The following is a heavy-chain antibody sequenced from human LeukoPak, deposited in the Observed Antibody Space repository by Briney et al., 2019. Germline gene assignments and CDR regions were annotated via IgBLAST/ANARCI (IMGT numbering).Heavy chain of an antibody. V-gene: IGHV4-38-2*02. J-gene: IGHJ4*02. CDR1: GFSITSGYF. Sequence: PSETLALTCPVSGFSITSGYFWCWIRQSPGKRLEWIGYIYHNGDTVYNPSLNSSLRSRVTLSVEPSKNQFSLSLNSVIAADTAVFYCVRAESVGIFDVWGQGILVTVSS. CDR2: IYHNGDT. CDR3: VRAESVGIFDV. D-gene: IGHD1-26*01.